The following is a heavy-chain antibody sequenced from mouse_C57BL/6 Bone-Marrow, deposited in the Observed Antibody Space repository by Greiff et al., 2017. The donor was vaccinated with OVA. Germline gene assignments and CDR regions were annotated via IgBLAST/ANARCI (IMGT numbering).Heavy chain of an antibody. CDR2: ISSGGSYT. V-gene: IGHV5-6*01. J-gene: IGHJ2*01. CDR1: GFTFSSYG. Sequence: EVKLVESGGDLVKPGGSLKLSCAASGFTFSSYGVSWVRQTPDKRLEWVATISSGGSYTYYPDSVKGRFTISRDNAKNTLYLQMSSLKSEDTAMYYCARHYYGSSYYWGQGTTLTVSS. D-gene: IGHD1-1*01. CDR3: ARHYYGSSYY.